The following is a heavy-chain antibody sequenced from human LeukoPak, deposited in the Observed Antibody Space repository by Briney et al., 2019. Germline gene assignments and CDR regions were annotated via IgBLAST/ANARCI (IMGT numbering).Heavy chain of an antibody. CDR3: ARLKEGYYYYMDV. CDR1: GYSFSNYW. CDR2: IYPGDSDT. V-gene: IGHV5-51*01. Sequence: GESLKISFKGSGYSFSNYWIAWVRQMPGKGLEWVRIIYPGDSDTRYSPSFQGQVTISPDKSFSTAYLQWSSLKAADTAMYYCARLKEGYYYYMDVWGKGTTVTVSS. J-gene: IGHJ6*03.